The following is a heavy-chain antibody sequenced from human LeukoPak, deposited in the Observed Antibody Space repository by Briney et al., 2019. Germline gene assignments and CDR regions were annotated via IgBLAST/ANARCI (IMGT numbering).Heavy chain of an antibody. CDR1: GGTFSSYA. CDR2: IIPIFGTA. CDR3: ARGRFNYYDSSGYYGFDY. J-gene: IGHJ4*02. Sequence: SVKVSCKASGGTFSSYAISWVRQAPGQGLEWMGGIIPIFGTANYAQKFQGRVTITADKSTSTAYMELSSLRSEDTAVYYCARGRFNYYDSSGYYGFDYWGQGTLDTVSS. V-gene: IGHV1-69*06. D-gene: IGHD3-22*01.